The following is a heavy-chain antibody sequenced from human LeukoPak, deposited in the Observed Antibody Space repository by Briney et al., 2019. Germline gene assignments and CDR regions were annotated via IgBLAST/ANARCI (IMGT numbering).Heavy chain of an antibody. Sequence: GGSLRLSCAASGFTVSNNYMSWVRQAPGKGLEWVANIKQDGSEKYYVDSVKGRFTISRDNVKNSLYLQMNSLRAEDTAVYYCARDDLDYWGQGTLVTVSS. CDR2: IKQDGSEK. CDR1: GFTVSNNY. V-gene: IGHV3-7*01. J-gene: IGHJ4*02. CDR3: ARDDLDY.